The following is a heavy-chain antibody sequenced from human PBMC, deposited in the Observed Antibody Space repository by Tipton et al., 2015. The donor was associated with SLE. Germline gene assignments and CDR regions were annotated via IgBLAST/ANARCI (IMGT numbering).Heavy chain of an antibody. CDR2: FYYSGTT. CDR3: ARGGPIAMSGPGSFDY. J-gene: IGHJ4*02. V-gene: IGHV4-31*03. D-gene: IGHD3-10*01. Sequence: TLSLTCTVSGGSISSSSYSWGWIRQHPGKGLEWLGYFYYSGTTHFNPSLKSRLTISEDASKGQFSLRLSSVTAADTALYYCARGGPIAMSGPGSFDYWGQGILVTVSS. CDR1: GGSISSSSYS.